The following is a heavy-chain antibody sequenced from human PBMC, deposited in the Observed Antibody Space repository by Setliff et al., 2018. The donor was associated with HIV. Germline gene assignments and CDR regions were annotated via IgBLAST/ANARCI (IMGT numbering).Heavy chain of an antibody. V-gene: IGHV4-61*02. CDR1: GGSISSGGYY. CDR3: AREIPYSFGYYFDY. J-gene: IGHJ4*02. D-gene: IGHD5-18*01. CDR2: IYTSGST. Sequence: SETLSLTCTVSGGSISSGGYYWSWIRQPAGKGLEWIGRIYTSGSTKYNPSLKSRLTISVDTSKNQFSLKLRSVTAADAAAYYCAREIPYSFGYYFDYWGQGTLVTVSS.